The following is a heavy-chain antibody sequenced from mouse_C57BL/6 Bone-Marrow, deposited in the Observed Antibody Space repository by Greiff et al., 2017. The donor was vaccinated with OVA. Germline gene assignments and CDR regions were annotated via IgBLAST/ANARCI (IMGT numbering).Heavy chain of an antibody. D-gene: IGHD2-12*01. V-gene: IGHV5-6*01. J-gene: IGHJ1*03. CDR1: GFTFSSYG. CDR2: ISSGGSYT. CDR3: ARDSYYGWYFDV. Sequence: EVKVVESGGDLVKPGGSLKLSCAASGFTFSSYGMSWVRQTPDKRLEWVATISSGGSYTYYPDSVKGRFTISRDNAKNTLYLQMSSLKSEDTAMYYCARDSYYGWYFDVWGTGTTVTVSS.